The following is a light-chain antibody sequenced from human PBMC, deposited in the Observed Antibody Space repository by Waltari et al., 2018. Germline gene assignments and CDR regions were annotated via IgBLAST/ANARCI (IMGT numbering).Light chain of an antibody. CDR3: CSYAGSSTVV. Sequence: QSALTQPASVSGSPGQSITISCTGTSSDVGSYNLVSWYQQHPGKAPKLMIYEVRKRPSGVSNRFSGSKSGNTASLTISGLQAEYEADYYCCSYAGSSTVVFGGGTKLTVL. J-gene: IGLJ2*01. V-gene: IGLV2-23*02. CDR2: EVR. CDR1: SSDVGSYNL.